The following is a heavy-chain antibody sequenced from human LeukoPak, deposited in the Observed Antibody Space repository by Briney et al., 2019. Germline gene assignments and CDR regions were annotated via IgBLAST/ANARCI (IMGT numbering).Heavy chain of an antibody. D-gene: IGHD3-10*01. Sequence: GGSLRLSCAASGFTFSSYGMHWVRQAPGKGLEWVAFIRYDGSNKYYADSVKGRFTISRDNSKNTLYLQMNSLRAEDTAVYYCAKDQSLKQWFGELMGAFDIWGQGTMVTVSS. V-gene: IGHV3-30*02. CDR3: AKDQSLKQWFGELMGAFDI. CDR1: GFTFSSYG. CDR2: IRYDGSNK. J-gene: IGHJ3*02.